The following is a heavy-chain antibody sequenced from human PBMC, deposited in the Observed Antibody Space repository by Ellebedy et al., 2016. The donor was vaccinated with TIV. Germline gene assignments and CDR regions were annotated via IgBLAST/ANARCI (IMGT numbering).Heavy chain of an antibody. V-gene: IGHV3-66*01. D-gene: IGHD1-1*01. Sequence: GESLKISCAASEFTVGSNYMSWVRQAPGRGLEWVSVISTGLSTHYADSVKGRFTVSRDDSKNTLHLQMHRLRAEDTAVYYCATESFNDVGLKIWGVFNMWGQGTMVTVSS. J-gene: IGHJ3*02. CDR2: ISTGLST. CDR3: ATESFNDVGLKIWGVFNM. CDR1: EFTVGSNY.